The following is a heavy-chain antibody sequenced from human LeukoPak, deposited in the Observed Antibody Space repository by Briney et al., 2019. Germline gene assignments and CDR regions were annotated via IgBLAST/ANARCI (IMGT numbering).Heavy chain of an antibody. CDR3: ARLGSITMVRGVKPFDY. V-gene: IGHV4-39*01. Sequence: SETLSLTCTVSGGSISSSSYYWGWIRQPPGTGLEWLGSIYYSGSTYYNPSLKSRVTISVDTSKNQFSLKLSSVTAADTAVYYCARLGSITMVRGVKPFDYWGQGTLVTVSP. CDR1: GGSISSSSYY. J-gene: IGHJ4*02. D-gene: IGHD3-10*01. CDR2: IYYSGST.